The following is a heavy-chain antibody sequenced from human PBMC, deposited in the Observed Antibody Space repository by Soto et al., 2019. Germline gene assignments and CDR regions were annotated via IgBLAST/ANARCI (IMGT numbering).Heavy chain of an antibody. D-gene: IGHD2-15*01. CDR3: ARVGRYCRSGTCYINSYMDV. Sequence: QVHLVESGGGLVKPGGSLRLSCAASGFTFSDYYMSWIRQAPGKGLEWVSYISSSDTIYYADSVKGRFTISRDNSKNSLFLQMDSLRAEDTAMYYCARVGRYCRSGTCYINSYMDVWGRGNTVTVPS. CDR1: GFTFSDYY. V-gene: IGHV3-11*01. CDR2: ISSSDTI. J-gene: IGHJ6*03.